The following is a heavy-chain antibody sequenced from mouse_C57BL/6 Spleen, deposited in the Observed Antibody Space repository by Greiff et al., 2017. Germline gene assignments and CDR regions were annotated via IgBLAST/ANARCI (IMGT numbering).Heavy chain of an antibody. V-gene: IGHV1-15*01. CDR1: GYTFTDYE. CDR2: IDPETGGT. CDR3: TRRLYYYGSSSFAY. Sequence: VQLQESGAELVRPGASVTLSCKASGYTFTDYEMHWVKQTPVHGLEWIGAIDPETGGTAYNQKFKGKAILTADKSSSTAYMELRSLASEDSAVYDCTRRLYYYGSSSFAYWGQGTLVTVSA. J-gene: IGHJ3*01. D-gene: IGHD1-1*01.